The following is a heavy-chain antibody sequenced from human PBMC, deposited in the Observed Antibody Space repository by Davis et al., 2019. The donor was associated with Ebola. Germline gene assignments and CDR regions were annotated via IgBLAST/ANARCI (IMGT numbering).Heavy chain of an antibody. Sequence: PGGSLRLSCTVSGGSISSYYWSWIRQPPGKGLEWIGYIYYSGSTNYNPSLKSRVTMSVDTSKNQFSLKLSSVTAADTAVYYCARDFGVWGGGGYFTTGYYYGMDVWGQGTTVTVSS. CDR3: ARDFGVWGGGGYFTTGYYYGMDV. CDR2: IYYSGST. V-gene: IGHV4-59*12. CDR1: GGSISSYY. J-gene: IGHJ6*02. D-gene: IGHD1-26*01.